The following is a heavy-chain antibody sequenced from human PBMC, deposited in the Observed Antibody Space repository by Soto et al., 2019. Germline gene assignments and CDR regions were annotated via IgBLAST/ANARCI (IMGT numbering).Heavy chain of an antibody. CDR3: ARAYCSSTSCYADYYYMDV. D-gene: IGHD2-2*01. Sequence: QVQLQESGPGLVKPSQTLSLTCTVSGGSISSGGYYWSWIRQHPGKGLEWIGYIYYSGSTYYNPSLKSRVTISVDTSKNQFSLKLSSVTAADTAVYYCARAYCSSTSCYADYYYMDVWGKGTTVTVSS. CDR1: GGSISSGGYY. V-gene: IGHV4-31*03. CDR2: IYYSGST. J-gene: IGHJ6*03.